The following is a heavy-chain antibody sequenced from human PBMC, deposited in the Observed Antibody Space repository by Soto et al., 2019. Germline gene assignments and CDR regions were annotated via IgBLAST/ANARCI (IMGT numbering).Heavy chain of an antibody. CDR3: ARLAEVSCDGFQH. Sequence: EVQLVESGGGVVQPGGSLRLSCAASGFTFSSYCMSWVRQAPGKGLEWVANIKQDGSERYYVDSVKGRFTISRDNAKKSMYLQLNSLRAEDTAVYYCARLAEVSCDGFQHWGQGTLVTVSS. CDR1: GFTFSSYC. CDR2: IKQDGSER. V-gene: IGHV3-7*01. J-gene: IGHJ1*01. D-gene: IGHD2-21*02.